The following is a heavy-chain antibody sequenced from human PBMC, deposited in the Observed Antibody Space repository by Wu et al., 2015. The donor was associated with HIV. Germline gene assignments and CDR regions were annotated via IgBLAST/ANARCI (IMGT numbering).Heavy chain of an antibody. J-gene: IGHJ4*02. Sequence: QVYLVQSGAEVKKPGASVKASCKASGYIFTNYYMHWVRQAPGQGLEWMGMINPGGDRIRSAQKFQGRMTITRDTSTTTVYMELSSLTSEDTAVYYCARVGAGAGVVRGVYSPXSVLDYVGQGTLVTVSS. CDR3: ARVGAGAGVVRGVYSPXSVLDY. CDR2: INPGGDRI. V-gene: IGHV1-46*01. D-gene: IGHD3-10*01. CDR1: GYIFTNYY.